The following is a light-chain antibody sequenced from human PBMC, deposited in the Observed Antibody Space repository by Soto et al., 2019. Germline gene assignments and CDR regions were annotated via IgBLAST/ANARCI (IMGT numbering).Light chain of an antibody. V-gene: IGKV3-20*01. Sequence: DIVLTQSPATLSLSPGESATLSCRASQSVNNYLAWYQQKPGQAPRLLIYDASNRATGIPDRFSGSGSGTDFTLTISRLEPEDFAVYYCQQYGSSPPPTFGQGTRLEIK. CDR1: QSVNNY. CDR3: QQYGSSPPPT. J-gene: IGKJ5*01. CDR2: DAS.